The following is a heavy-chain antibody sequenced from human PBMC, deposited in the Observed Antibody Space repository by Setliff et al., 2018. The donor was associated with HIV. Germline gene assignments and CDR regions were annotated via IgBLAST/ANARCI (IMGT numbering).Heavy chain of an antibody. J-gene: IGHJ4*02. D-gene: IGHD3-3*01. V-gene: IGHV1-18*01. CDR3: ARYNFWSGYESDY. CDR2: VSPYNGDT. Sequence: ASVKVSCKTSDYIFLSYGISWVRQAPGQGLEWMGWVSPYNGDTKYAQKFQGRVTMTTDTSARTGYMELRNLRSDDTAVYYCARYNFWSGYESDYWGQGTLVTVYS. CDR1: DYIFLSYG.